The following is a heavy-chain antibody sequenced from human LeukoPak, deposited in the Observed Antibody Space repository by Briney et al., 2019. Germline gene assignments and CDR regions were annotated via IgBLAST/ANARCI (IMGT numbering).Heavy chain of an antibody. J-gene: IGHJ4*02. D-gene: IGHD3-10*01. V-gene: IGHV1-2*02. Sequence: EASVKVSCKASGYTFIGHYMHWVRQAPGQGLEWMGCINPFTRYTNYAQTFQGRVTMTTDTSISTAYMEMSRLRSDDTAVYYCASWAGGLWGVPLYDYWGQGSLVTVSS. CDR3: ASWAGGLWGVPLYDY. CDR2: INPFTRYT. CDR1: GYTFIGHY.